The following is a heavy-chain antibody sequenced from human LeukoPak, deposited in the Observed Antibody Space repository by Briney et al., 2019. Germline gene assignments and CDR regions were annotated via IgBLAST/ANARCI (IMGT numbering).Heavy chain of an antibody. CDR3: ARGGITIFGVVIYMDV. Sequence: PGGSLRLSCAASGFTFSSYGMHWVRQAPGKGLEWVAFIRYDGSNKYYADSVKGRFTISRDNSKNTLYLQMNSLRAEDTALYYCARGGITIFGVVIYMDVWGKGTTVTVSS. V-gene: IGHV3-30*02. J-gene: IGHJ6*03. D-gene: IGHD3-3*01. CDR1: GFTFSSYG. CDR2: IRYDGSNK.